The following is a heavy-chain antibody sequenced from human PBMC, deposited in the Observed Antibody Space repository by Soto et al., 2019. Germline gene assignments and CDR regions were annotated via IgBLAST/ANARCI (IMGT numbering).Heavy chain of an antibody. CDR3: ARKEEDDHVWGKSPLD. V-gene: IGHV3-23*01. CDR1: GFTFHNYA. CDR2: INGPGDDT. J-gene: IGHJ4*03. Sequence: GGSLRLSCAASGFTFHNYAMSWVRQAPGQGLEWVSSINGPGDDTYYADSVKGRFTISRDNSKNTLYLQMNSLRAEDTALYYCARKEEDDHVWGKSPLDWGQGTLVTVSS. D-gene: IGHD3-16*01.